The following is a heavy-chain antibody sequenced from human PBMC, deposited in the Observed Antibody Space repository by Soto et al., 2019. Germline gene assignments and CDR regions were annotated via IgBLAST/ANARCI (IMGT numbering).Heavy chain of an antibody. CDR2: FGGGGGT. Sequence: EVQVLESGGGLVQPGGSLRLSCVGSGFIFNNYAMAWVRQAPGKGLEWVSGFGGGGGTYYAVSVQGRYIISRDNSKNTLYLQMNSLRVEDTAVYYCAKSQSSLYYMDVWGKGTGVTVSS. V-gene: IGHV3-23*01. CDR1: GFIFNNYA. CDR3: AKSQSSLYYMDV. J-gene: IGHJ6*03.